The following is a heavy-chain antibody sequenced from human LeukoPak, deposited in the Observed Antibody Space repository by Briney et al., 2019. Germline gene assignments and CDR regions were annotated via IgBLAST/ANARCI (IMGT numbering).Heavy chain of an antibody. J-gene: IGHJ4*02. D-gene: IGHD5-18*01. CDR3: ARDGGGYSYGNYFDY. CDR2: ISTSSIYI. V-gene: IGHV3-21*01. CDR1: GFTFSSYG. Sequence: PGGSLRLSCAASGFTFSSYGMSWVRQAPGKGLEWVSSISTSSIYIYYADSMKGRFTISRDNAKNSLYLQMNSLRAEDTAVYYCARDGGGYSYGNYFDYWGQGTLVTVSS.